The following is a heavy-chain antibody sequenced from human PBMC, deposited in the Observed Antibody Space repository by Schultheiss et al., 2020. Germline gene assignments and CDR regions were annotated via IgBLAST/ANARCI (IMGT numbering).Heavy chain of an antibody. Sequence: GGSLRLSCAASGFTFSDYYMNWVRQAPGKGLEWVSSISSSSSYIYYADSVKGRFTISRDNAKNSLYLQMNSLRAEDTAVYYCARASGIAVAGTSDYYYGMDVWGQGTTVTVSS. J-gene: IGHJ6*02. CDR2: ISSSSSYI. V-gene: IGHV3-21*01. CDR3: ARASGIAVAGTSDYYYGMDV. D-gene: IGHD6-19*01. CDR1: GFTFSDYY.